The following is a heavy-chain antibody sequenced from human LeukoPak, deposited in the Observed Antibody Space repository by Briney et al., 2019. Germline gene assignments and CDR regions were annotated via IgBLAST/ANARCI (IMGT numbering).Heavy chain of an antibody. CDR3: ARGGSHCSGGSCYSLDRFDP. D-gene: IGHD2-15*01. CDR2: IYYSGST. Sequence: SETLSLTCTVSGGSISSYYWSWIRQPPGKGLEWIGYIYYSGSTKYNPSLKSRVTISVDTSKNQFSLKLSSVTAADTDVYCCARGGSHCSGGSCYSLDRFDPWGQGTMVTVSS. CDR1: GGSISSYY. J-gene: IGHJ5*02. V-gene: IGHV4-59*01.